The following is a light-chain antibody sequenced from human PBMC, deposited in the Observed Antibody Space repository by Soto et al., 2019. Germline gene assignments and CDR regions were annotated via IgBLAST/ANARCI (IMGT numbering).Light chain of an antibody. CDR3: QQYNNWPRT. V-gene: IGKV3-15*01. CDR2: GAS. CDR1: QSVSSD. Sequence: EIMMSQSPATLSVSPGERATPSCRASQSVSSDLAWYHQKPGQAPRLLIYGASTRATGIPARFSGSGSGTEFTLTINSLQSEDFAVYYCQQYNNWPRTFGQGSKVDIK. J-gene: IGKJ1*01.